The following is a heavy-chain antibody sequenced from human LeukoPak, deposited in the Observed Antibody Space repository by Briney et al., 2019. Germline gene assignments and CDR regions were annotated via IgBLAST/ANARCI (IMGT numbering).Heavy chain of an antibody. V-gene: IGHV3-33*06. CDR3: VKDVGTRMGAPYDS. D-gene: IGHD3-16*01. Sequence: GGSLRLSCAASGFTVSSNYMSWVRQAPGKGLEWVGVMWTDRNDKYYADSAKGRFTISRDNPKNTLYLQMNSLRDEDTATYYCVKDVGTRMGAPYDSWGQGALVTVSS. CDR1: GFTVSSNY. J-gene: IGHJ4*02. CDR2: MWTDRNDK.